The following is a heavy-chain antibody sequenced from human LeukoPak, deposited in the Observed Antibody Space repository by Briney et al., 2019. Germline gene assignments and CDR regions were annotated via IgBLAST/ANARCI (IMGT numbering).Heavy chain of an antibody. Sequence: ASVKVSCKASGGTFISYAISWVRQAPGQGLEWMGGIIPIFGTANYAQKFQGRVTITADESTSTAYMELSSLRSEDTAVYYCARVKKFGGVIAGGAFDIWGQGTMVTVSS. J-gene: IGHJ3*02. V-gene: IGHV1-69*01. CDR1: GGTFISYA. CDR3: ARVKKFGGVIAGGAFDI. CDR2: IIPIFGTA. D-gene: IGHD3-16*02.